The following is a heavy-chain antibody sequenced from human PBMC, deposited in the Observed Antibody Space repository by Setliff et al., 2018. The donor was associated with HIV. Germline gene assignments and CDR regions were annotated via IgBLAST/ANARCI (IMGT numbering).Heavy chain of an antibody. CDR1: GASISSHY. CDR2: IYSSGST. V-gene: IGHV4-59*11. Sequence: PSETLSLTCTVSGASISSHYWTWIRQPPGKGLEWIGSIYSSGSTNYNPSLKSRLTISLDTSENQLSLKFNSVTAADTAVYFCAREIGITKSPYWYFDLWGRGTLVTVSS. J-gene: IGHJ2*01. CDR3: AREIGITKSPYWYFDL. D-gene: IGHD2-21*01.